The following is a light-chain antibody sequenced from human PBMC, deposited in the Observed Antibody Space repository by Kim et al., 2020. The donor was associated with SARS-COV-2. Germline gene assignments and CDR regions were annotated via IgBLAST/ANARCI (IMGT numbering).Light chain of an antibody. V-gene: IGLV2-14*03. CDR1: SSDIGGYVY. CDR3: CSYVNTNAFV. Sequence: QSVLTQPASVSGSPGQSITISCTGTSSDIGGYVYVSWYQQHPGKAPKLLIYDVTYRPSGVSNRFSASKSGNKASLTISGLQTDDEADYYCCSYVNTNAFVFGGGTKVTVL. CDR2: DVT. J-gene: IGLJ1*01.